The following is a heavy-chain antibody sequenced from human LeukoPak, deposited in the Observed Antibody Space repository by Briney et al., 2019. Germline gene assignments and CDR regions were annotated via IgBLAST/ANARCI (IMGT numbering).Heavy chain of an antibody. CDR2: ISSSSSYI. V-gene: IGHV3-21*01. CDR3: ARSLTYYYGSGSP. CDR1: GFTFSSYS. D-gene: IGHD3-10*01. Sequence: GGSLRPSCAASGFTFSSYSMNWVRQAPGKGLEWVSSISSSSSYIYYADSVKGRFTISRDNAKNSLYLQMNSLRAEDTAVYYCARSLTYYYGSGSPWGQGTLVTVSS. J-gene: IGHJ5*02.